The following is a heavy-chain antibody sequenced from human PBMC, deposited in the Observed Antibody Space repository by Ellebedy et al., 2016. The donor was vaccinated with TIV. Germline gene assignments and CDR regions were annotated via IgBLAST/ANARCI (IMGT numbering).Heavy chain of an antibody. CDR1: GGSISSYY. D-gene: IGHD2-2*01. CDR3: ARDPGYCSSTSCWYNWFDP. CDR2: ISYSGST. Sequence: PSETLSLTCTVSGGSISSYYWSWIRQPPGKGLEWVGFISYSGSTNYNPSLNSRVTISLDTSKNQFSLKLSSVTAADTAVYYCARDPGYCSSTSCWYNWFDPWGQGTLVTVSS. J-gene: IGHJ5*02. V-gene: IGHV4-59*01.